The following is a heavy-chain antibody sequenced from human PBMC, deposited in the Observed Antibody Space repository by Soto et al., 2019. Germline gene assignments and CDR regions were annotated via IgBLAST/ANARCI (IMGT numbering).Heavy chain of an antibody. V-gene: IGHV3-21*01. D-gene: IGHD6-13*01. Sequence: GGSLRLSCAASGFTFSTYTMNWVRQAPGKGPEWVSSISSGSVSIYYADSLKGRFTISRDNAKNSLFLQMNSLRAEDTAVYYCARDQGSIDYWGQGTLVTVSS. CDR2: ISSGSVSI. J-gene: IGHJ4*02. CDR3: ARDQGSIDY. CDR1: GFTFSTYT.